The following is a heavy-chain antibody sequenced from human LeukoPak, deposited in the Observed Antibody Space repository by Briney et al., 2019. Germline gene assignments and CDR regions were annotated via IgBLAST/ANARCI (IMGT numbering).Heavy chain of an antibody. CDR3: ARGQCSSPSCRYFDY. D-gene: IGHD2-2*01. J-gene: IGHJ4*02. CDR2: ITSGGNS. Sequence: PGGSLRLSCAASGFTVSSTYMNWVRQAPGKGLEWVSVITSGGNSYYADSVKGRFTISGDNSKNTLYLQMNSLRAEDTAVYYCARGQCSSPSCRYFDYWGQGTLVTVSS. V-gene: IGHV3-66*01. CDR1: GFTVSSTY.